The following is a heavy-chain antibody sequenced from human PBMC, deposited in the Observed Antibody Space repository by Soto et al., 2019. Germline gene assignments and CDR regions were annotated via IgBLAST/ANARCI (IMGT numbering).Heavy chain of an antibody. D-gene: IGHD1-1*01. V-gene: IGHV1-2*02. CDR3: ARAPATAKPEGVDF. Sequence: QVQLVQSGAEVRKRGASVKVSCKASGYTFSDYYIHWVRQAPGQGLEWMGWINANSGGTKYAPKFQGGVTMTMDTSITTAYMELSRLRSGDTAVYYYARAPATAKPEGVDFGGQGTLVTVSS. CDR1: GYTFSDYY. J-gene: IGHJ4*02. CDR2: INANSGGT.